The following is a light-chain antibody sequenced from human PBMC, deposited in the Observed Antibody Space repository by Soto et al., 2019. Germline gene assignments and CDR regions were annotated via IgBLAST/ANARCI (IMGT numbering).Light chain of an antibody. Sequence: DIQMTQSPSSLSASVGDRVTITCRASQSISSYLNWYQQKPGKAPKLLLYAASSLQSGGPSRFSGSGAATEFTLTISSLQPEDFATYYCQQSYSTPMYTFGQGTKLEIK. CDR2: AAS. CDR3: QQSYSTPMYT. V-gene: IGKV1-39*01. J-gene: IGKJ2*01. CDR1: QSISSY.